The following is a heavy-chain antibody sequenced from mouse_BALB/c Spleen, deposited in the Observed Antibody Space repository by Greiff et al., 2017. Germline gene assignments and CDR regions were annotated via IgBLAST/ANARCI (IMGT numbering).Heavy chain of an antibody. CDR2: ISSGSSTI. D-gene: IGHD2-2*01. J-gene: IGHJ4*01. CDR1: GFTFSSFG. Sequence: EVKVEESGGGLVQPGGSRKLSCAASGFTFSSFGMHWVRQAPEKGLEWVAYISSGSSTIYYADTVKGRFTISRDNPKNTLFLQMTSLRSEDTAMYYCAGGYEGYYAMDYWGQGTSVTVSS. V-gene: IGHV5-17*02. CDR3: AGGYEGYYAMDY.